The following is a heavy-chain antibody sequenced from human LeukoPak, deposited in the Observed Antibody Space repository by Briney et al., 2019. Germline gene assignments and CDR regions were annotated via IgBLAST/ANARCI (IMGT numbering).Heavy chain of an antibody. D-gene: IGHD3-10*01. J-gene: IGHJ5*02. CDR1: EFTLSNYW. V-gene: IGHV3-74*01. CDR3: AKGFGGFS. CDR2: INSDGTST. Sequence: GGSLRLSCVASEFTLSNYWIHWVRQAPGKGLVWVSRINSDGTSTIYADSVKGRFAISRDKAKNSLYLQMSSPRVEDTAVYYCAKGFGGFSWGQGTLVTVSS.